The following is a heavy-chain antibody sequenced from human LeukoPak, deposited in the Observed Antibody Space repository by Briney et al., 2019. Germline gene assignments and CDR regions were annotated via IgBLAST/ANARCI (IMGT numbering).Heavy chain of an antibody. CDR3: AGHLMTPAGLRWFDP. D-gene: IGHD2-2*01. V-gene: IGHV4-39*01. Sequence: PSETLSLTCTVSGDSITNNDYYWGWIRQPPGKGLEWIASIYYSGSPYYIPSLKSRATISVDTSRNQFSLQLTSVTATVTAMYFCAGHLMTPAGLRWFDPWGQGILVIVSS. CDR1: GDSITNNDYY. CDR2: IYYSGSP. J-gene: IGHJ5*02.